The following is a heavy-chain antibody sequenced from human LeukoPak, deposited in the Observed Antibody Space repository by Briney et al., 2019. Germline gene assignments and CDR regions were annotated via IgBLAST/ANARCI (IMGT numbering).Heavy chain of an antibody. D-gene: IGHD4-11*01. CDR1: GYTFTSYG. V-gene: IGHV1-18*01. Sequence: ASVKVPCKASGYTFTSYGISWVRQAPGQGLEWMGWISAYNGNTNYAQKLQGRVTMTTDTSTSTAYMELRSLRSDDTAVYYCARTYSNYGTAGPNYYYYYMDVWGKGTTVTVSS. CDR2: ISAYNGNT. J-gene: IGHJ6*03. CDR3: ARTYSNYGTAGPNYYYYYMDV.